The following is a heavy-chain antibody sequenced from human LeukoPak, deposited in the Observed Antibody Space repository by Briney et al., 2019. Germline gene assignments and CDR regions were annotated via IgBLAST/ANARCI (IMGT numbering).Heavy chain of an antibody. CDR1: GGSISSYS. V-gene: IGHV4-4*07. CDR2: IFASGNT. J-gene: IGHJ4*02. D-gene: IGHD3-10*01. CDR3: AGDGSGSYYHDY. Sequence: PSETLSLTCAVSGGSISSYSWTWIRQPAGKGLEWIGRIFASGNTYCNPSLKSRVTMSVDTSKNQFSLKLSSVTAADTAVYYCAGDGSGSYYHDYWGQGTLVNVSS.